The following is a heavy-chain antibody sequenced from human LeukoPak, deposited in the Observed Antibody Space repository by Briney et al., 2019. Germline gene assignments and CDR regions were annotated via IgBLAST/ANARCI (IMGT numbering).Heavy chain of an antibody. CDR2: IYYSGST. D-gene: IGHD5-24*01. CDR3: ARRIDGYNYRSDFDY. V-gene: IGHV4-39*01. CDR1: GGSISSSSYY. Sequence: SETLSLTCTVSGGSISSSSYYWGWIRQPPGKGLEWIGSIYYSGSTYYNSSLKSRVTISVDTSKNQCSLQLRSVTAADTAVYYCARRIDGYNYRSDFDYWSQGTLVTVSS. J-gene: IGHJ4*02.